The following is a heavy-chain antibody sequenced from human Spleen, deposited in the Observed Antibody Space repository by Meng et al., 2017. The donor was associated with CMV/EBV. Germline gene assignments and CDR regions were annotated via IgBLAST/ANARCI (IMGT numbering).Heavy chain of an antibody. CDR2: INPNSGDT. Sequence: ASVKVSCKASGYTFTSYGITWVRQAPGQGLEWMGWINPNSGDTSYAQKFQGRVTMTRDTSIGTAYMELSRLTSDDTAVYYCARDGEGVQLSYYYYGMDVWGQGTTVTVSS. D-gene: IGHD3-10*01. CDR3: ARDGEGVQLSYYYYGMDV. J-gene: IGHJ6*02. V-gene: IGHV1-2*02. CDR1: GYTFTSYG.